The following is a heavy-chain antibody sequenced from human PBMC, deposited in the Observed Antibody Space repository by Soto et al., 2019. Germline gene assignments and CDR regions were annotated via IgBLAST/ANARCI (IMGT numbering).Heavy chain of an antibody. CDR1: GGSISSSSYY. CDR3: ARADYYYDSSGYYRSLYFDY. D-gene: IGHD3-22*01. Sequence: SETLSLTCTVSGGSISSSSYYWGWIRQPPGKGLEWIGSIYYSGSTYYNPSLKSRVTISVDTSKNQFSLKLSSVTAADTAVYYRARADYYYDSSGYYRSLYFDYWGQGTLVTVSS. J-gene: IGHJ4*02. CDR2: IYYSGST. V-gene: IGHV4-39*01.